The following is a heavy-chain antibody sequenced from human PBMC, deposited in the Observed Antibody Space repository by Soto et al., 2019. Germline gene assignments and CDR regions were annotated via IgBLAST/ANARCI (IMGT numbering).Heavy chain of an antibody. V-gene: IGHV5-10-1*01. CDR1: GFSFTSYW. J-gene: IGHJ6*02. CDR3: ARPYCGSTTCYYGMEV. Sequence: GESLEISWKGFGFSFTSYWIRWVRQMPGKVLEWMGMIDPSDSYTNYSPSFQGLVTMSAHKSISTAYLQWSSLKASETAMYYCARPYCGSTTCYYGMEVWGQGTTVTVSS. CDR2: IDPSDSYT. D-gene: IGHD2-2*01.